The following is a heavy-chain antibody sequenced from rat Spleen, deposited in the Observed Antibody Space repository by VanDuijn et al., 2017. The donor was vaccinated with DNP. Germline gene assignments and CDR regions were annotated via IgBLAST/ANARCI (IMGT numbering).Heavy chain of an antibody. V-gene: IGHV3-1*01. Sequence: EVQLQESGPGLVKPSQSLSLTCSVTGYPIISNYWGWIRKFPGNKMEWIGHISYSGSTSYHPSLKSRIYITRDTSKNQFFLQVISVTPEDTATYYCARMHYGCDNWGQGVMVTVSS. CDR1: GYPIISNY. J-gene: IGHJ2*01. D-gene: IGHD1-11*01. CDR3: ARMHYGCDN. CDR2: ISYSGST.